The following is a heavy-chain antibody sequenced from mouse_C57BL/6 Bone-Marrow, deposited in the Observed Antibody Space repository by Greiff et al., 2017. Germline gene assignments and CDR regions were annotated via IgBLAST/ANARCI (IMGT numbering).Heavy chain of an antibody. V-gene: IGHV5-9*01. Sequence: DVHLVESGGGLVKPGGSLKLSCAASGFTFSSYTMSWVRQTPEKRLEWVATISGGGGNTYYPDSVKGRFTIARDNAKNTLYLQMSSLRSEDTALYYCARHDYDVAYWGQGTLVTVSA. D-gene: IGHD2-4*01. CDR3: ARHDYDVAY. J-gene: IGHJ3*01. CDR1: GFTFSSYT. CDR2: ISGGGGNT.